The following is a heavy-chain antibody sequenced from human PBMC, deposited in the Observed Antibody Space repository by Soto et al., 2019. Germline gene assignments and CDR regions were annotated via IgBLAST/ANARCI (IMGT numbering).Heavy chain of an antibody. V-gene: IGHV4-39*01. J-gene: IGHJ4*02. Sequence: QLQLQESGPGLVKPSETLSLTCTVSGGSISSSSYYWGWIRQPPGKGLEWIGSIYYSGSTYYNPSLKSRVTISVDTSKNQFSLKLSSVTAADTAVYYCARHLYSSSWYAGQFDYWGQGTLVTVSS. CDR1: GGSISSSSYY. CDR2: IYYSGST. D-gene: IGHD6-13*01. CDR3: ARHLYSSSWYAGQFDY.